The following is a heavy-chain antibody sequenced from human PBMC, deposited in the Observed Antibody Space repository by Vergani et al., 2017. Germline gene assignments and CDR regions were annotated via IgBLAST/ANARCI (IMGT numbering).Heavy chain of an antibody. V-gene: IGHV4-39*01. J-gene: IGHJ5*02. CDR3: ARHSTVEWLVKLGWIDP. D-gene: IGHD6-19*01. Sequence: QLQLQESGPGLVKPSATLSLTCSVSDASIRSSTYYWGWIRQPPGKGLEWIARIYYSGSTYYNPSLKTRVTISVDTSKNQFSLKLSSVTAAESVVYFCARHSTVEWLVKLGWIDPWGQGILVTVSS. CDR2: IYYSGST. CDR1: DASIRSSTYY.